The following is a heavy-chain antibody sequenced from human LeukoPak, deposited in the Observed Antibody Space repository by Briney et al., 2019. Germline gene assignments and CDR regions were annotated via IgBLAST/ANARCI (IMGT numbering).Heavy chain of an antibody. CDR2: INHSGST. CDR1: GGSISSSNW. D-gene: IGHD2-2*01. V-gene: IGHV4-4*02. J-gene: IGHJ4*02. CDR3: ARHSPVGLDY. Sequence: PSGTLSLTCAVSGGSISSSNWWSWVRQPPGKGLEWIGEINHSGSTNYNPSLKSRVTISVDTSKNQFSLKLSSVAAAGTAVYYCARHSPVGLDYWGQGTLVTVSS.